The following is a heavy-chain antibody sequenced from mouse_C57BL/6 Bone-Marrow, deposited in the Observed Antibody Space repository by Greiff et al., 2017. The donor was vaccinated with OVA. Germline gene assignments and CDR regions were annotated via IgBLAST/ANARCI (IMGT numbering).Heavy chain of an antibody. CDR1: GYTFTDYE. V-gene: IGHV1-15*01. D-gene: IGHD1-1*01. CDR3: TRGYTSYYAMDY. Sequence: QVQLQQSGAELVRPGASVTLSCKASGYTFTDYEMHWVKQTPVHGLEWIGAIDPETGGTAYNQKFKGKAILNADKSSSTAYMELRILTTADSAVYYGTRGYTSYYAMDYWGQGTSVTVSS. CDR2: IDPETGGT. J-gene: IGHJ4*01.